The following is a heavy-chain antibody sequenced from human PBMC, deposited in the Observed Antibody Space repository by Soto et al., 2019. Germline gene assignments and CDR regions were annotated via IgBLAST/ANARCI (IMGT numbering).Heavy chain of an antibody. CDR3: ARRARPDFYYMDV. V-gene: IGHV3-64*01. D-gene: IGHD6-6*01. CDR1: GSTLSGYA. Sequence: GGSLRLSCAASGSTLSGYAMDWVRQAPGNGLEYVSGISSNGVGTYYANSVQGRFTISRDNSKNTVYLQMGSLRPEDMAVYYCARRARPDFYYMDVWGKGTTVTVSS. J-gene: IGHJ6*03. CDR2: ISSNGVGT.